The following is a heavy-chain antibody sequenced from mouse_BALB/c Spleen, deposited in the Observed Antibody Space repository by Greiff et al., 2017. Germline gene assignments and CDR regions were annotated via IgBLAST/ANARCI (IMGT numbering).Heavy chain of an antibody. J-gene: IGHJ3*01. Sequence: EVKLMESGGGLVKPGGSLKLSCAASGFTFSDYYMYWVRQTPEKRLEWVATISDGGSYTYYPDSVKGRFTISRDNAKNNLYLQMSSLKSEDTAMYYCARGGATMITTTVFAYWGQGTLVTVSA. D-gene: IGHD2-4*01. CDR2: ISDGGSYT. CDR3: ARGGATMITTTVFAY. CDR1: GFTFSDYY. V-gene: IGHV5-4*02.